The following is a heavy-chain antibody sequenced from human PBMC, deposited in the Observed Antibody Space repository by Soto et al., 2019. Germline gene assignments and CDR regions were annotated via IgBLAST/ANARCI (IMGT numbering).Heavy chain of an antibody. Sequence: SETLSLTCTVSGGSISSYYWSWIRQPPGKGLEWIGYIYYSGSTNYNPSLKSRVTISVDTSKNQFSLKLSSVTAADTAVYYCARNGGYCSSTSCYVWFDPWGQGTLVTVSS. CDR1: GGSISSYY. V-gene: IGHV4-59*08. D-gene: IGHD2-2*01. J-gene: IGHJ5*02. CDR2: IYYSGST. CDR3: ARNGGYCSSTSCYVWFDP.